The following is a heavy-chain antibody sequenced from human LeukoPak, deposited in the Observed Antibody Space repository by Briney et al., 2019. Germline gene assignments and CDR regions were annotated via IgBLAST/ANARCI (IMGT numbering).Heavy chain of an antibody. V-gene: IGHV3-30*18. CDR2: ISYDGSNK. Sequence: GRPLRLSCAASGFTFSSYGMHWVRQAPGKGLEWVAVISYDGSNKYYADSVKGRFTISRDNSKNTLYLQMNSLRAEDTAVYYCAKDLLRYCSGGSCYPQGFDYWGQGTLVTVSS. J-gene: IGHJ4*02. CDR3: AKDLLRYCSGGSCYPQGFDY. CDR1: GFTFSSYG. D-gene: IGHD2-15*01.